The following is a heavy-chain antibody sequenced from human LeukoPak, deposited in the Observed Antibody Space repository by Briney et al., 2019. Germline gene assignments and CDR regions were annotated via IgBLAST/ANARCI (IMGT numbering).Heavy chain of an antibody. D-gene: IGHD3-9*01. V-gene: IGHV3-11*04. J-gene: IGHJ3*02. CDR1: GFTFSGYY. CDR3: ARADWAAAFDI. Sequence: GGSLRLSCAASGFTFSGYYMSWIRQAPGKGLEWVSYISSSGSTIYYADSVRGRFTASRDNAQNSLYLQMNSLRAEDTAVYYCARADWAAAFDIWGHGTMVTVSS. CDR2: ISSSGSTI.